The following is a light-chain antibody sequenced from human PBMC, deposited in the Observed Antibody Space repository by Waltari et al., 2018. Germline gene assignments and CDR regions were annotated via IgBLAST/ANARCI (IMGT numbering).Light chain of an antibody. Sequence: DIQMTQSPSSVSASVGDRVTITCRASQRISRWLAWYQQKPGKAPELLIYAASSLQSGVPSRFSGSGFGTEFTLTISSLQPEDFATYYCQEANNFPYTFGQGTKVEIK. CDR3: QEANNFPYT. CDR1: QRISRW. J-gene: IGKJ1*01. V-gene: IGKV1-12*01. CDR2: AAS.